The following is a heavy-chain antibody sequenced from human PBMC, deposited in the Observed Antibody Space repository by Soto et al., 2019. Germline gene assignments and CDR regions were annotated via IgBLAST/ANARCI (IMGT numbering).Heavy chain of an antibody. V-gene: IGHV1-18*04. Sequence: QVQLVQSGAEVKKPGAAVNVSCKASGYTFTSYGISWVRQAPGQGLEWMGWISAYNGNTNYAQKLKGRVTTTTDTSTSTAYMELRSLRSDDTAVYYCARDWSRLMVQGVIDYWGQGTLVTVSS. CDR3: ARDWSRLMVQGVIDY. CDR1: GYTFTSYG. J-gene: IGHJ4*02. CDR2: ISAYNGNT. D-gene: IGHD3-10*01.